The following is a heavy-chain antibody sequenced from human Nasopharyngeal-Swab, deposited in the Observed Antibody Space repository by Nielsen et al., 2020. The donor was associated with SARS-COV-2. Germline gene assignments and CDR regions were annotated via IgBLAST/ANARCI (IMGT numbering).Heavy chain of an antibody. J-gene: IGHJ4*02. CDR3: AREGYCSGGSCYSGVDY. V-gene: IGHV1-18*01. D-gene: IGHD2-15*01. CDR1: GYTFTSYG. CDR2: ISAYNGNT. Sequence: ASVKVSCKASGYTFTSYGISWVRQAPGQGLEWMGWISAYNGNTNYAQKLQGRVTMTTDTSTSTAYMELSSLRSEDTAVYYCAREGYCSGGSCYSGVDYWGQGTLVTVSS.